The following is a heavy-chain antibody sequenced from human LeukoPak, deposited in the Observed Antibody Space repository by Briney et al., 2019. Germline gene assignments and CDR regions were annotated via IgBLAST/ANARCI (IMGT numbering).Heavy chain of an antibody. CDR3: ARDSTIPYYYYGMDV. CDR2: IWYDGSNK. J-gene: IGHJ6*02. CDR1: GFTFSSYG. D-gene: IGHD5/OR15-5a*01. V-gene: IGHV3-33*01. Sequence: GGSLRLSCAASGFTFSSYGMHWVRQAPGKGLEWVAVIWYDGSNKYYADSVKGRFTISRDNSKNTPYLQMNSLRAEDTAVYYCARDSTIPYYYYGMDVWGQGTTVTVSS.